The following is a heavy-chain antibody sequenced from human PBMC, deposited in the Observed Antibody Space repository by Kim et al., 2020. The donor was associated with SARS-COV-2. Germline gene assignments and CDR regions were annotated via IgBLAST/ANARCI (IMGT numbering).Heavy chain of an antibody. CDR2: MNRDGSII. CDR1: GFTLSYYY. V-gene: IGHV3-74*01. D-gene: IGHD4-4*01. CDR3: VRGSNGGYDS. J-gene: IGHJ5*01. Sequence: GGSLRLSCAASGFTLSYYYMYWVRQAPGKGLVSVSRMNRDGSIIDYADSVKGRFTASRDNAKNTLYLQMNSLRVEDTALYYCVRGSNGGYDSWGQGTLVTVSS.